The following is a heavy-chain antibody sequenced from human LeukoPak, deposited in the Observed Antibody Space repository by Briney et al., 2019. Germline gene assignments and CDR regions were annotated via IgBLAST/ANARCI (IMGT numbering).Heavy chain of an antibody. CDR1: GFTFSSYA. V-gene: IGHV3-23*01. J-gene: IGHJ4*02. Sequence: GGSLRLSCSASGFTFSSYAMGGVRQAPGKGGEWVLSIDYSGGAAYSADSVKGRFTISRDNSKNTLYLQMNSLRAEDTALYSCAKISTVSSNFDYWGQGTLVTVSS. CDR3: AKISTVSSNFDY. CDR2: IDYSGGAA. D-gene: IGHD4-17*01.